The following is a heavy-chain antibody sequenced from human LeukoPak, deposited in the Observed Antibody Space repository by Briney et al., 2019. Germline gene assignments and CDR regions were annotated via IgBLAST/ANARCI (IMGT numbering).Heavy chain of an antibody. CDR3: AREGSSGWYLRWFDP. Sequence: GGSLRLSCAASGFTFSSYEMNWVRQAPGKGLEWVSYISSSGGSIYYADSVKGRFTISRDNAKNSLYLQMNSLRAEDTAVYYCAREGSSGWYLRWFDPWGQGTLVTVSS. CDR1: GFTFSSYE. J-gene: IGHJ5*02. CDR2: ISSSGGSI. D-gene: IGHD6-19*01. V-gene: IGHV3-48*03.